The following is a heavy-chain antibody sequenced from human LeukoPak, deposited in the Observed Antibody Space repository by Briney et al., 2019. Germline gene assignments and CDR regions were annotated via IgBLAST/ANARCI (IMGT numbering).Heavy chain of an antibody. CDR3: ARWGSGSYHPFACDI. Sequence: SETLSLTCAVYGGSFSGYYWSWIRQPPGKGLEWIGEINHSGSANYNPSLKSRVTISVDTSKNQFSLKLSSVTAADTAVYYCARWGSGSYHPFACDIWGQGTMVTVSS. V-gene: IGHV4-34*01. CDR2: INHSGSA. CDR1: GGSFSGYY. D-gene: IGHD3-10*01. J-gene: IGHJ3*02.